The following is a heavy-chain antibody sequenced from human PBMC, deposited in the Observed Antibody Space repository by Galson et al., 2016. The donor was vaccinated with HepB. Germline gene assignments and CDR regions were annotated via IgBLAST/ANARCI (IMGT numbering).Heavy chain of an antibody. CDR1: GDSVSSTSAT. CDR3: ARGHLVVPFSFYFDY. D-gene: IGHD2-15*01. CDR2: TYYRSKWYN. Sequence: CAISGDSVSSTSATWNWIRQSPSRGLEWLGRTYYRSKWYNGYALSVKSRITINPDTSKNQFSLQLNSVTPEDTAVYYCARGHLVVPFSFYFDYWGQGSLVTVSS. V-gene: IGHV6-1*01. J-gene: IGHJ4*02.